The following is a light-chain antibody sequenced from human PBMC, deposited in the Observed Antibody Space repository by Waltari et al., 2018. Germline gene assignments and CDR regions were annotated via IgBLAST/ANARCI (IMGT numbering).Light chain of an antibody. CDR3: MQSLQSLWT. CDR1: QSLLHRNGHNY. CDR2: LGS. Sequence: DIVVTQSPLSLPVTPGEPASISCRSSQSLLHRNGHNYLDWYLQKPGQSPQLLIYLGSNRASGVPDRFSGSGSGTDVTLRISRVEAEDVGVDYCMQSLQSLWTFGPGTKVEIK. J-gene: IGKJ1*01. V-gene: IGKV2-28*01.